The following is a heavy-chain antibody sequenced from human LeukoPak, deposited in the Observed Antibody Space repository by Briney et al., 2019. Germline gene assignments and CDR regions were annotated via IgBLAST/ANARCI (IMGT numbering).Heavy chain of an antibody. D-gene: IGHD5-18*01. CDR1: GGSISSYY. CDR3: ARHEGYSYAFAY. V-gene: IGHV4-59*08. Sequence: SETLSLTCTVSGGSISSYYWSWIRQPPGKGLEWIGYIYYSGSTNYNPSLKSRLTISADTSKNQFSLKLSSVTAADTAVYFCARHEGYSYAFAYWGQGTLVTVSS. J-gene: IGHJ4*02. CDR2: IYYSGST.